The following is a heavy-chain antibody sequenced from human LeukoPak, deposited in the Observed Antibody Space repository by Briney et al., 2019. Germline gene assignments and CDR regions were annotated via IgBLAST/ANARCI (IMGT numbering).Heavy chain of an antibody. CDR2: ISANNGDT. D-gene: IGHD2-15*01. CDR3: ARDFFHGHCAGLSCFLLDY. V-gene: IGHV1-18*01. J-gene: IGHJ4*02. Sequence: ASVKVSCKASGYTFTRYGISWVRQAPGQGLEWMGWISANNGDTNSAQKFQDRVTMTTDTSTSTAYMELGSLRSDDTAVYYCARDFFHGHCAGLSCFLLDYWGQGSLVTVSS. CDR1: GYTFTRYG.